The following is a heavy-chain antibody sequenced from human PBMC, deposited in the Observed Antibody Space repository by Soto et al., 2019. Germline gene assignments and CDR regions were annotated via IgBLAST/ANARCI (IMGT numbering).Heavy chain of an antibody. D-gene: IGHD4-17*01. V-gene: IGHV4-59*08. J-gene: IGHJ4*02. CDR1: GGSITGYY. CDR2: IYDSGTT. Sequence: QVQLRESGPGLVRPSETLSLTCTVSGGSITGYYWSWIRQPPGKGLEWIGYIYDSGTTNYNAALKSRVTISADTSKNQFSLNLRSVTAADTAVYYCARRNYGEEGYFFDFWGQGLLVTVSS. CDR3: ARRNYGEEGYFFDF.